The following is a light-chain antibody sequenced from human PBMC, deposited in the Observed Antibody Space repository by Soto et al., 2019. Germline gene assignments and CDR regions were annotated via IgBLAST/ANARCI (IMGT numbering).Light chain of an antibody. J-gene: IGLJ1*01. V-gene: IGLV2-14*01. CDR3: SSYTSSSTLGV. Sequence: QSALTQPASVSGSPGQSITISCTGTSSGVGGYNYVSWYQQHPGKAPKLMIYEVSNRPSGVSNRFSGSKSGNTASLTISGLQGEDEADYYCSSYTSSSTLGVFGTGTKLTVL. CDR1: SSGVGGYNY. CDR2: EVS.